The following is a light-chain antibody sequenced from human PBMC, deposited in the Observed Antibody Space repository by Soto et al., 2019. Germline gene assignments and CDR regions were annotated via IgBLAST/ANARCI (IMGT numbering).Light chain of an antibody. V-gene: IGLV1-44*01. CDR1: SSNIGSNT. CDR3: AAWDDSLNGV. J-gene: IGLJ2*01. Sequence: QSALTQPASVSGSPGQSITISCSGSSSNIGSNTVNWYQQLPGTAPKLLIYSNNQRPSGVPDRFSGSKSGTSASLAISGLQSEDEADYYCAAWDDSLNGVFGGGTKLTVL. CDR2: SNN.